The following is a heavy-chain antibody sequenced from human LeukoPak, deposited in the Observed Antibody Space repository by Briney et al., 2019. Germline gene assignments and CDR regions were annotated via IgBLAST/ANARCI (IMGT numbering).Heavy chain of an antibody. Sequence: GGSLRLSCAASGFTFSSYAMSWVRQAPGKGLEWVSAISGSGGSTYYADSVKGRFTISRDNSKNTLYLQMSSLRAEDTAVYYYAKDLDQDRLALYFDYWGQGTLVTVSS. D-gene: IGHD1-7*01. V-gene: IGHV3-23*01. J-gene: IGHJ4*02. CDR2: ISGSGGST. CDR1: GFTFSSYA. CDR3: AKDLDQDRLALYFDY.